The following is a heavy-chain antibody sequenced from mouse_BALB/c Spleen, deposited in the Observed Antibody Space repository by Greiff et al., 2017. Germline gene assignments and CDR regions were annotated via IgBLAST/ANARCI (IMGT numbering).Heavy chain of an antibody. CDR3: ARDDYDEWYFDV. D-gene: IGHD2-4*01. CDR2: ISSGGSYT. J-gene: IGHJ1*01. V-gene: IGHV5-9-3*01. Sequence: EVQLVESGGGLVKPGGSLKLSCAASGFTFSSYAMSWVRQTPEKRLEWVATISSGGSYTYYPDSVKGRFTISRDNAKNTLYLQMSSLRSEDTAMYYCARDDYDEWYFDVWGAGTTVTVSS. CDR1: GFTFSSYA.